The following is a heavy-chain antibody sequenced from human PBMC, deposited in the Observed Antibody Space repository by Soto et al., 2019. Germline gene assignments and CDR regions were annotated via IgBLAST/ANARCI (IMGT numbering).Heavy chain of an antibody. V-gene: IGHV1-18*01. CDR2: ISVYNGNT. J-gene: IGHJ5*02. Sequence: QVQLVQSGAEVKKPGASVKVSCKTSGYTFTSYGISWVRQAPGQGLEWMGWISVYNGNTNYAQKLQGRVTMTTDTSTSTAYMELRSLTSDGTAVYYCARSNIATPGFNWFDPWGQGTLVTVSS. CDR3: ARSNIATPGFNWFDP. D-gene: IGHD6-13*01. CDR1: GYTFTSYG.